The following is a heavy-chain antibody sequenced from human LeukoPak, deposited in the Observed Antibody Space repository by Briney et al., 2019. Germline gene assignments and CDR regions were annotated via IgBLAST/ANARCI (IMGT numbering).Heavy chain of an antibody. CDR3: ARGQVTPMTGLAAFDI. J-gene: IGHJ3*02. Sequence: GSLRLSCAASGFTFNNYWMNWVRQAPGKGLEWVANINQDESEKYYVDSVKGRFTISRDNAKNSLHLQMNSLRADDTAVYYCARGQVTPMTGLAAFDIWGQGTMVTVSS. CDR1: GFTFNNYW. D-gene: IGHD2-21*02. V-gene: IGHV3-7*04. CDR2: INQDESEK.